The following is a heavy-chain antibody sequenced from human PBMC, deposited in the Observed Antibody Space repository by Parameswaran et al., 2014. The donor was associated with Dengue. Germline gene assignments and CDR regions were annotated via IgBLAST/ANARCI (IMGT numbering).Heavy chain of an antibody. CDR3: ARPRGGYNWFDP. V-gene: IGHV1-2*02. D-gene: IGHD3-16*01. J-gene: IGHJ5*02. CDR2: INPNSGGT. Sequence: WVRQAPGQGLEWMGWINPNSGGTNYAQKFQGRVTMTRDTSISTAYMELSRLRSDDTAVYYCARPRGGYNWFDPWGQGTLVTVSS.